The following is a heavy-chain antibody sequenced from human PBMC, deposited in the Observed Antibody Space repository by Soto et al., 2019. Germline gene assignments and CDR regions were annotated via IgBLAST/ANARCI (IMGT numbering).Heavy chain of an antibody. V-gene: IGHV1-69*13. CDR1: GGTFSSYA. D-gene: IGHD3-22*01. CDR3: ARFYYYDSSGPACYFDY. J-gene: IGHJ4*02. Sequence: ASVKVSCKASGGTFSSYAISWVRQAPGQGLEWMGGIIPIFGTANYAQKFQGRVTITADESTSTAYMELSSLRSEDTAVYYCARFYYYDSSGPACYFDYWGQGTLVTVSS. CDR2: IIPIFGTA.